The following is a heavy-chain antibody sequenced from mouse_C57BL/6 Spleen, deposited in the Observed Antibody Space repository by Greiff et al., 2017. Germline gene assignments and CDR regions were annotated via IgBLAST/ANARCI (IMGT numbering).Heavy chain of an antibody. CDR2: IRLKSDNYAT. CDR3: TRDWEYFDY. D-gene: IGHD4-1*01. V-gene: IGHV6-3*01. J-gene: IGHJ2*01. Sequence: EVKLLESGGGLVQPGGSMKLSCVASGFTFSNYWMNWVRQSPEKGLEWVAQIRLKSDNYATHYAESVKGRFTISRDDSKSSVYLQMNNLRAEDTGIYYCTRDWEYFDYWGQGTTLTVSS. CDR1: GFTFSNYW.